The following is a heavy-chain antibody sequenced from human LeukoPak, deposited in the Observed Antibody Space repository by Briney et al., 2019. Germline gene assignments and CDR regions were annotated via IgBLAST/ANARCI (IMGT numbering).Heavy chain of an antibody. V-gene: IGHV1-8*01. CDR3: AREERLGGAFDI. J-gene: IGHJ3*02. D-gene: IGHD3-3*01. CDR1: GYTFTSYD. Sequence: ASVKVSCKASGYTFTSYDINWVRQATGQGLEWMGWMNPNSGNTGYAQKFQGRVTMTRNTSISTAYMELSSLRSEDTAVYYCAREERLGGAFDIWGQGTMVTVSS. CDR2: MNPNSGNT.